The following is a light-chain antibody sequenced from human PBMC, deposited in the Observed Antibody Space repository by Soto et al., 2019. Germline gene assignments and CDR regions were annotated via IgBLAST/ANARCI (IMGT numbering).Light chain of an antibody. CDR2: GAS. CDR3: QHYNNWPFT. J-gene: IGKJ2*01. V-gene: IGKV3-15*01. Sequence: EIVMTQSPATLSVSPGERATLSCRASQSVSSNLAWYQQKLGQAPTLLIYGASARASGIPARFSGSGSGTEFTLTISSLQSEDFAVYYCQHYNNWPFTFGQGTKLEIK. CDR1: QSVSSN.